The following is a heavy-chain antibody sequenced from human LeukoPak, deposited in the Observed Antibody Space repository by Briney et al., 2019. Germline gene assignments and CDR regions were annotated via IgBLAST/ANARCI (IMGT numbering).Heavy chain of an antibody. CDR3: ARDNWNYGSSMDV. J-gene: IGHJ6*02. Sequence: SETLSLTCTVSGGSISSYYWSWIRQPPGKGLEWIGYIYYSGSTNYNPSLESRVTISVDTSKNQLSLKLSSVTAADTAVYYCARDNWNYGSSMDVWGQGTTVTVSS. CDR1: GGSISSYY. D-gene: IGHD1-7*01. V-gene: IGHV4-59*01. CDR2: IYYSGST.